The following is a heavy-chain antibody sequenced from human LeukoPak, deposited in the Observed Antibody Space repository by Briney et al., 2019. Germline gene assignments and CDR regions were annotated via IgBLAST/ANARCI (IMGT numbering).Heavy chain of an antibody. V-gene: IGHV4-59*08. CDR2: IYYSGST. J-gene: IGHJ6*03. D-gene: IGHD6-19*01. CDR1: GASISSYY. Sequence: SSETLSLTCTVSGASISSYYWSWIRQPPGKGLEWIGYIYYSGSTNYNPSLKSRVTISVDTSKNQFSLKLSSVTAADTAVYYCARRARSSGWYYYYYMDVWGKGTTVTVSS. CDR3: ARRARSSGWYYYYYMDV.